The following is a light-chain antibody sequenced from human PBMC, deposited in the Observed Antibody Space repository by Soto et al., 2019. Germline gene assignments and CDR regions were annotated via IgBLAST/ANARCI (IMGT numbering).Light chain of an antibody. J-gene: IGKJ4*01. CDR3: QQRSNWPPLT. CDR2: DAS. CDR1: QSISNF. V-gene: IGKV3-11*01. Sequence: EIVLTQSPATLSLSPGKRATLSCRASQSISNFLAWYQQKPGQAPRLLISDASNRATGIPARFSGSGSGTDFTLTISSLEPEDFAVYYCQQRSNWPPLTFGGGTKVEIK.